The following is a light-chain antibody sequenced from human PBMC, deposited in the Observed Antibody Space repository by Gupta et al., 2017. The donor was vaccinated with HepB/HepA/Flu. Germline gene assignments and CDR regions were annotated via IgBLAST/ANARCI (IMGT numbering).Light chain of an antibody. CDR3: QQRQYWPPVT. CDR2: DAS. J-gene: IGKJ5*01. Sequence: VLTQSPDTLSLSPGERATLSCRASQSVNNYLAWYQHKPGQAPRLLIYDASNRATGIPARFSGSGSGTDFTLTISSREQEDFAVYYCQQRQYWPPVTFGQGTRLEIK. V-gene: IGKV3-11*01. CDR1: QSVNNY.